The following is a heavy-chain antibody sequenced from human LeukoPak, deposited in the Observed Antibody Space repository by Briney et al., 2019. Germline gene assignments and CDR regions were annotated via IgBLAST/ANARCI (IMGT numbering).Heavy chain of an antibody. D-gene: IGHD1-14*01. CDR3: ARQPEWLSYGFGV. V-gene: IGHV3-7*01. CDR2: MKQDGGEK. Sequence: GGSLRLSCEASGFTFSLYWMTWVRQAPGKGLEWVANMKQDGGEKYYVDSVKGRFTISRDNAKNSLYLQMNSLRAEDTAVYYCARQPEWLSYGFGVWGRGTMVTVSS. J-gene: IGHJ3*01. CDR1: GFTFSLYW.